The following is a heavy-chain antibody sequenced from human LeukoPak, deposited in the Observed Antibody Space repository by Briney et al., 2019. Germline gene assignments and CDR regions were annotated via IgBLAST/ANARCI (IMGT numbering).Heavy chain of an antibody. D-gene: IGHD3-9*01. CDR2: IKQDGSEK. CDR1: GFTFSSYW. CDR3: ARHFGGGYYDLLTGYYAPYYFDY. J-gene: IGHJ4*02. Sequence: GGSLRLSCAASGFTFSSYWMSWVRQAPGKGLEWVANIKQDGSEKYYVDSVKGRFTISRDNAKNSLYLQMNSLRAEDTAVYYRARHFGGGYYDLLTGYYAPYYFDYWGQGTPVTVSS. V-gene: IGHV3-7*01.